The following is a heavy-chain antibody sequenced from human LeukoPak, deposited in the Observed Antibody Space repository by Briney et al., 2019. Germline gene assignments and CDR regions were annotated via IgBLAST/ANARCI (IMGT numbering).Heavy chain of an antibody. Sequence: GGPLRLSCTAPGLTLGNYAMTWVRQAPGKGLEWVSSISGESTTIAYTDSVKGRFTTSRDNSKNILYLHMNSLRAEDTALYYCTKDPNGNYIGAFDSWGQGTLVTVSS. V-gene: IGHV3-23*01. CDR3: TKDPNGNYIGAFDS. CDR2: ISGESTTI. D-gene: IGHD4-17*01. CDR1: GLTLGNYA. J-gene: IGHJ5*01.